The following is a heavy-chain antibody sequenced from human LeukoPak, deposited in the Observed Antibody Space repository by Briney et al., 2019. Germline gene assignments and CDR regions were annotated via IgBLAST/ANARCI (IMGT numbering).Heavy chain of an antibody. J-gene: IGHJ5*02. CDR1: GGSISSYY. CDR3: AKVPTIAVAGYSWFDP. CDR2: IYYSGST. D-gene: IGHD6-19*01. Sequence: SETLSLTCTVSGGSISSYYWSWIRQPPGKGLEWIGYIYYSGSTNYNPSLKSRVTISVDTSKNQFSLKLSSVTAADTAVYYCAKVPTIAVAGYSWFDPWGQGTLVTVSS. V-gene: IGHV4-59*01.